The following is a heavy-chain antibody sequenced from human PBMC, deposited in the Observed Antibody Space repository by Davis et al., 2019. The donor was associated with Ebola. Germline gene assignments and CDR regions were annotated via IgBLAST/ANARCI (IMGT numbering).Heavy chain of an antibody. CDR2: IDSDGSST. J-gene: IGHJ4*02. CDR3: ARRDPPEGYFDY. D-gene: IGHD1-14*01. CDR1: GFTFSNYW. V-gene: IGHV3-74*01. Sequence: GESLKISCAASGFTFSNYWIHWVRQAPGKGLEWVSRIDSDGSSTRYADSVKGRFTISRDNSKNTLYLQMNSLRAEDTAVYYCARRDPPEGYFDYWGQGTLVTVSS.